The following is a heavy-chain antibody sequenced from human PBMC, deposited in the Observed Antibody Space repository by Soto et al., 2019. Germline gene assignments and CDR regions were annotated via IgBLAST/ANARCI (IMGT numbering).Heavy chain of an antibody. D-gene: IGHD3-22*01. CDR3: AREPYYYDTPARHYYYGMDV. CDR2: IYYSGST. J-gene: IGHJ6*02. V-gene: IGHV4-31*03. CDR1: GGSISSGGYY. Sequence: QVQLQESGPGLVKPSQTLSLTCTVSGGSISSGGYYWSWIRQHPGKGLERIGYIYYSGSTYYNPSPKSRVTISGDTSKNQFSLQLSTVTAADTAVYYCAREPYYYDTPARHYYYGMDVWGQGTTVTVSS.